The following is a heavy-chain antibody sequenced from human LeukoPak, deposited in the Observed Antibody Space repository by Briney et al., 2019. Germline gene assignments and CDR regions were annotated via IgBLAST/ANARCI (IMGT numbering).Heavy chain of an antibody. CDR1: GYTFTGYY. Sequence: ASVKVSCKASGYTFTGYYMHWVRQAPGQGLEWMGWINPNSGGTNYAQKFQGRVTMTRDTSISTAYMELSRLRSDDTAVYYCARNGVGYYDSSGYYYFQHWGQGTLVTVSS. V-gene: IGHV1-2*02. CDR2: INPNSGGT. J-gene: IGHJ1*01. CDR3: ARNGVGYYDSSGYYYFQH. D-gene: IGHD3-22*01.